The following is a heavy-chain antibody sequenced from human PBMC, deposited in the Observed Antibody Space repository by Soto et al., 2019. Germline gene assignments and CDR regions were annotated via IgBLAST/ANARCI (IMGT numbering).Heavy chain of an antibody. J-gene: IGHJ4*02. CDR3: ARVGYDLEYSSGWYDY. Sequence: PSETLSLTCTVSGGSISSYYWSWIRQPPGKGLEWIGYIYYSGSTNYNPSLKSRVTISVDTSKNQFSLKLSSVTAADTAVYYCARVGYDLEYSSGWYDYWGQGTLVTVSS. CDR2: IYYSGST. CDR1: GGSISSYY. D-gene: IGHD6-19*01. V-gene: IGHV4-59*01.